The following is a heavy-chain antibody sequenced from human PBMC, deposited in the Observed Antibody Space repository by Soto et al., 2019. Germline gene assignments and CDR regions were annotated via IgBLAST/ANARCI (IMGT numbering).Heavy chain of an antibody. D-gene: IGHD6-6*01. CDR3: ARGKIAALPYYYYGMDV. CDR1: GFTFSSYD. Sequence: GGSLRLSCAASGFTFSSYDMHWVRQATGKGLEWVSAIGTAGDTYYPGSVKGRFTISRENAKNSLYLQMNSLRAGDTAVYYCARGKIAALPYYYYGMDVWGQGTTVTVSS. J-gene: IGHJ6*02. V-gene: IGHV3-13*01. CDR2: IGTAGDT.